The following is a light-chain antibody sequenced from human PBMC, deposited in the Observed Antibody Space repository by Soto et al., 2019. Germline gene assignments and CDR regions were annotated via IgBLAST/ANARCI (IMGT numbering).Light chain of an antibody. V-gene: IGLV1-40*01. J-gene: IGLJ2*01. CDR2: NYV. CDR3: QSYDSNLSGSL. Sequence: SVLTPPPSVSGAPGQRVTISCAGTSSNIGAGYGVHWYQQLPGRAPKLLIHNYVNRPSGVPDRFSGSKSGTSASLAITGLQGEDEGDYYCQSYDSNLSGSLFGGGTKVTVL. CDR1: SSNIGAGYG.